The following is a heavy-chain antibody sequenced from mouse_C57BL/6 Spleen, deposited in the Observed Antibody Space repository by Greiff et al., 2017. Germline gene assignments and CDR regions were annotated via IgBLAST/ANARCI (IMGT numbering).Heavy chain of an antibody. CDR2: IYPGDGDT. D-gene: IGHD2-12*01. J-gene: IGHJ4*01. Sequence: VQLQQSGPELVKPGASVKISCKASGYAFSSSWMNWVKQRPGQGLEWIGRIYPGDGDTNYNGKFKGKATLTADKSSSTAYMQLSSLTSEDSAVYFCARYDSGYAMDYWGQGTSVTVSS. CDR1: GYAFSSSW. CDR3: ARYDSGYAMDY. V-gene: IGHV1-82*01.